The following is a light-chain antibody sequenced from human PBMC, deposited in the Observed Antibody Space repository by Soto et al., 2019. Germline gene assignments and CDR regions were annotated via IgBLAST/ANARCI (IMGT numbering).Light chain of an antibody. Sequence: SGLGQAGSVWGSAGQSIAITCTGTSSDVGSYNSVSWYQQYPGKAPTLMIHDVSDRPSGVSNRFSGSKSGNTASLTISGLQAEDEADYYCSSFTSSSSYVFGSGTKVTVL. CDR2: DVS. CDR1: SSDVGSYNS. J-gene: IGLJ1*01. CDR3: SSFTSSSSYV. V-gene: IGLV2-14*03.